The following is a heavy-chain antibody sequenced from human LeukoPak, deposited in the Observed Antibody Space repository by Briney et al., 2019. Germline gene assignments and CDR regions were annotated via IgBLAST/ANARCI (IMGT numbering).Heavy chain of an antibody. CDR1: GFTFSSFT. CDR3: AKRAKIYYDSSGYSRPFDY. Sequence: GGSLRLSCAASGFTFSSFTMHWVRQAPGKGLEWVSAIRGSGGSTYYADSVKGRFTISRDNSKNTLYLQMNSLRAEDTAVYYCAKRAKIYYDSSGYSRPFDYWGQGALVTVSS. CDR2: IRGSGGST. D-gene: IGHD3-22*01. J-gene: IGHJ4*02. V-gene: IGHV3-23*01.